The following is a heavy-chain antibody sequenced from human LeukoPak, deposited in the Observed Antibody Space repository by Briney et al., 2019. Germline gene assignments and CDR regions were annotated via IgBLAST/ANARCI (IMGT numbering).Heavy chain of an antibody. CDR2: IKQDGSEK. V-gene: IGHV3-7*01. Sequence: GGSLRLSCAASGFTFSTYWMSWVRQAPGKGMGRVANIKQDGSEKYYVDSVKGRFTISRDNAKNTLYLQMNSLRAEDTAMYYCARDSAGNDYWGQGTLVTVSS. D-gene: IGHD6-13*01. CDR3: ARDSAGNDY. CDR1: GFTFSTYW. J-gene: IGHJ4*02.